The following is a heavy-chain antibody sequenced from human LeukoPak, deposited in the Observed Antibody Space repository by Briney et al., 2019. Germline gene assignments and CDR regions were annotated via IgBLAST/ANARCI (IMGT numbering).Heavy chain of an antibody. V-gene: IGHV3-74*01. CDR1: GFTFSSYW. D-gene: IGHD2-2*01. CDR2: INSDGSST. Sequence: GGSLRLSCAASGFTFSSYWMHWVRQAPGKGLVWVSRINSDGSSTSYADSVKGRFTISRDNAKNTLYLQMNSLRAEDTAVYYCARGYCSSTSCSLVDYWGQGTLVTVPS. CDR3: ARGYCSSTSCSLVDY. J-gene: IGHJ4*02.